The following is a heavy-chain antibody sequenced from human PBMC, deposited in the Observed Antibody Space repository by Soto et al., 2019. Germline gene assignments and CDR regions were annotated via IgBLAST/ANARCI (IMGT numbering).Heavy chain of an antibody. CDR1: GFSFSTYS. J-gene: IGHJ4*02. Sequence: PGGSLRLSCAASGFSFSTYSMAWVRQAPGKGPEWVSGLSHGGTYTFYADSVKGRFTISRDNSKNMVFLQMNSLRAEDTALYYCAKNGLDNSPSAIDSWGPGTLVTVSS. CDR3: AKNGLDNSPSAIDS. V-gene: IGHV3-23*01. CDR2: LSHGGTYT. D-gene: IGHD2-8*01.